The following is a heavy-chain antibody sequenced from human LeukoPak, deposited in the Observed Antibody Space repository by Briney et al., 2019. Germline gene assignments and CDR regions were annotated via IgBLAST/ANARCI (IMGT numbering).Heavy chain of an antibody. J-gene: IGHJ4*02. CDR2: IKQDGSEK. Sequence: TGGSLRLSCAASGFTFSSYWMSRVRQAPGKGLEWVANIKQDGSEKYYVDSVKGRFTISRDNAKNSLYLQMNSLRAEATAVYYCARRGDFWSGYSGDYLGQGTLVTVSS. CDR3: ARRGDFWSGYSGDY. D-gene: IGHD3-3*01. V-gene: IGHV3-7*01. CDR1: GFTFSSYW.